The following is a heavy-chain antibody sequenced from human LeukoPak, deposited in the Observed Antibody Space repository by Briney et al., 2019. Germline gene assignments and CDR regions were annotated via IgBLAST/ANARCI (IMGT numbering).Heavy chain of an antibody. CDR3: ARRAHAERYCSSTSCYKGGYWYFDL. D-gene: IGHD2-2*02. CDR2: IYPGDSDT. CDR1: VFSFTNYW. Sequence: PGESLKISCKTSVFSFTNYWIAWVRQMPGEGLEWMGSIYPGDSDTRYNPSFQGQVTISADKSISTAYLQWSSLKASDTAMYYCARRAHAERYCSSTSCYKGGYWYFDLWGRGTLVTVSS. J-gene: IGHJ2*01. V-gene: IGHV5-51*01.